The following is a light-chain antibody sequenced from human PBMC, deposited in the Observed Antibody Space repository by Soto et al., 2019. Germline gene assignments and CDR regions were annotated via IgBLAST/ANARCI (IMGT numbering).Light chain of an antibody. CDR2: GNS. CDR1: SSNIGAGYD. V-gene: IGLV1-40*01. CDR3: QSYDSGRSAPDV. Sequence: QSVLTQPPSVSGAPGQRVTISCTGSSSNIGAGYDVHWYQQLPGTAPKLLIYGNSNRPSGVPDRFSGSKSGTSASLAITGLQADDEADYCCQSYDSGRSAPDVFGSGTKVTVL. J-gene: IGLJ1*01.